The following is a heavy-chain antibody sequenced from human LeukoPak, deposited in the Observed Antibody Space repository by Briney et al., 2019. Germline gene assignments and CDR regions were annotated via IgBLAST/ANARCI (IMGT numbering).Heavy chain of an antibody. CDR3: ARDPPPTVLPLGYFDL. D-gene: IGHD4-17*01. Sequence: SETLSLTCTVSGGSISSYYWSWIRQPPGKGLEWIGYIYYSGSTNYNPSLKSRVTISGDTSKNQFSLTLSSVPAADTAVYYCARDPPPTVLPLGYFDLWGRGTLVTVSS. V-gene: IGHV4-59*01. J-gene: IGHJ2*01. CDR1: GGSISSYY. CDR2: IYYSGST.